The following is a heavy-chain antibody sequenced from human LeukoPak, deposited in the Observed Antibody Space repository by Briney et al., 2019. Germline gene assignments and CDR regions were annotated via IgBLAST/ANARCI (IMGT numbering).Heavy chain of an antibody. Sequence: GGSLRLSCAASGFTFDDYAMHWVRQAPGKGLEWVSLISWDGGSTYYADSVKGRFAISRDNSKNSLYLQMNSLRAEDTALYYCAKDSLNLYYDSSGYLSHWGQGTLVTVSS. CDR2: ISWDGGST. D-gene: IGHD3-22*01. CDR3: AKDSLNLYYDSSGYLSH. J-gene: IGHJ4*02. CDR1: GFTFDDYA. V-gene: IGHV3-43D*03.